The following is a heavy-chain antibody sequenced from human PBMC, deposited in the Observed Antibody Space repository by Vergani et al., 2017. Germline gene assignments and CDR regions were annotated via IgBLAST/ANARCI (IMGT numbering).Heavy chain of an antibody. CDR2: IIPIFGTA. CDR1: GGTFSSYA. Sequence: QVQLVQSGAEVKKPGSSVKVSCKASGGTFSSYAISWVRQAPGQGLEWMGGIIPIFGTANYAQKFQGRVTITADESTSTAYMELSSLRSEDTAVYYFATRVVPADAYYYYYMDVWGKGTTVTVSS. V-gene: IGHV1-69*01. J-gene: IGHJ6*03. D-gene: IGHD2-2*01. CDR3: ATRVVPADAYYYYYMDV.